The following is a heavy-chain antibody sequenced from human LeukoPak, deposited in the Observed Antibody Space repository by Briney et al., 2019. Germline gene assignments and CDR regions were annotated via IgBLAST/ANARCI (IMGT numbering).Heavy chain of an antibody. J-gene: IGHJ4*02. CDR1: GGSISDYY. Sequence: SETLSLTCTVSGGSISDYYWSWIRQAAGKGLEWFGYIYYSGSSDYTPSLKSRVTMSVDMSKNQFSLKLGSVTAADTAVYYCAKLAADSSAWYGFDYWGQGTLVTVSS. D-gene: IGHD6-19*01. V-gene: IGHV4-59*08. CDR2: IYYSGSS. CDR3: AKLAADSSAWYGFDY.